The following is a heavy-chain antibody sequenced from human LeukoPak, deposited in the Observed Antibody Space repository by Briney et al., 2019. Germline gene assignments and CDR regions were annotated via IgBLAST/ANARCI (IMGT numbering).Heavy chain of an antibody. Sequence: GGSLRLSCAASGFSSFAMSRVRQAPGKGLEWLSAISETGESTYYADSVKGRFTISRDISKNTLYLQLNSLRAEDTALYYCAKDIVPTDYWGQGTLVTVSS. CDR1: GFSSFA. J-gene: IGHJ4*02. D-gene: IGHD5-12*01. CDR3: AKDIVPTDY. CDR2: ISETGEST. V-gene: IGHV3-23*01.